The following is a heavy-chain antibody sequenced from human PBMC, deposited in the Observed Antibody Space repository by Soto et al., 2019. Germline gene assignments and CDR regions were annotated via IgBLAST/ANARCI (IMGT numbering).Heavy chain of an antibody. V-gene: IGHV3-30-3*01. CDR3: ARDRIPKLYYYGMDV. J-gene: IGHJ6*02. Sequence: QVQLVESGGGVVQPGRSLRLSCAASGFTFSSYAMHWVRQAPGKGLEWVAVISYDGSNKYYADSVKGRFTISRDNSKNTLYLKMNSLRAEDTAVYYCARDRIPKLYYYGMDVWGQGTTVSVSS. CDR1: GFTFSSYA. D-gene: IGHD2-15*01. CDR2: ISYDGSNK.